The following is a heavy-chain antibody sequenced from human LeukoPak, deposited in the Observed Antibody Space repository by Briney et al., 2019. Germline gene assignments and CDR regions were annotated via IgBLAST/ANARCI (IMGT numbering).Heavy chain of an antibody. V-gene: IGHV1-2*02. Sequence: GASVKVSCKASGGTFSSYAISWVRQAPGQGLEWMGWINPNSGGTNYAQKFQGRVTMTRDTSISTAYMELSRLRSDDTAVYYCAREMQWLENNWFDPWGQGTLVTVSS. CDR2: INPNSGGT. J-gene: IGHJ5*02. D-gene: IGHD6-19*01. CDR1: GGTFSSYA. CDR3: AREMQWLENNWFDP.